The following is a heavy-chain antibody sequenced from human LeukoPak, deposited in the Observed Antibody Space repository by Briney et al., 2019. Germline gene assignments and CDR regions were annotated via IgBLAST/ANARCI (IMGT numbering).Heavy chain of an antibody. CDR1: GFTFSSYW. D-gene: IGHD6-19*01. CDR2: IKQDGSEK. J-gene: IGHJ4*02. Sequence: PGGSLRLSCAASGFTFSSYWMSWVRQAPGKGLEWVANIKQDGSEKYYVDSVKGRFTISRDNAKNSLYLQMNSQRAEDTAVYYCARVGNAPTYSSGWYAFDYWGQGTLVTVSS. V-gene: IGHV3-7*03. CDR3: ARVGNAPTYSSGWYAFDY.